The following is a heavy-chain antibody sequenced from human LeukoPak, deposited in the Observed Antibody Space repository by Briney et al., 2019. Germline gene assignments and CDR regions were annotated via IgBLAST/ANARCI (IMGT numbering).Heavy chain of an antibody. Sequence: GGSLRLSCEASGFTFRSYGMSWVRQAPGKGLEWVSYISSSGSTIYYADSVKGRFTISRDNAKNSLYLQMNSLRAEDTAVYYCARLAVAGGDYWGQGTLVTVSS. J-gene: IGHJ4*02. CDR3: ARLAVAGGDY. D-gene: IGHD6-19*01. V-gene: IGHV3-48*04. CDR1: GFTFRSYG. CDR2: ISSSGSTI.